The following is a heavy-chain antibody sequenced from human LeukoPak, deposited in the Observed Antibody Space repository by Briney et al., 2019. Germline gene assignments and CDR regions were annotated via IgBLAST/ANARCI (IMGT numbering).Heavy chain of an antibody. J-gene: IGHJ4*02. CDR3: ARDYRSSGYPDLDY. V-gene: IGHV1-69*05. CDR2: IVPSFGTT. Sequence: SVKVSCKASGGTFSRLAISWVRQAPGLGLEWMGRIVPSFGTTNYAQNFQGRVTMTTDTSTSTAYMGLRSLRSDDTAIYYCARDYRSSGYPDLDYWGQGSLVTVSS. D-gene: IGHD3-22*01. CDR1: GGTFSRLA.